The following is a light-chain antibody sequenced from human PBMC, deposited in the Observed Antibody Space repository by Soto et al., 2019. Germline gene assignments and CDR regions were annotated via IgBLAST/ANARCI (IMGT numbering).Light chain of an antibody. Sequence: QSVLTQPPSASGTPGQRVTISCSGSSSNIGSNTVNWYQQLPGTAPKLLIYSNNQRPPGVPDRFSCSKSGTAASLAISGLQAEDEADYFWAAWDDRLNGVLFGGGTKVTVL. CDR1: SSNIGSNT. CDR3: AAWDDRLNGVL. CDR2: SNN. J-gene: IGLJ2*01. V-gene: IGLV1-44*01.